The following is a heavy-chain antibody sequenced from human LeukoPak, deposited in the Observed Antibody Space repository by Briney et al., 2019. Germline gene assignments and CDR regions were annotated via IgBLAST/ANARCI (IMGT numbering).Heavy chain of an antibody. V-gene: IGHV3-7*03. CDR1: GFTFSRYW. CDR3: ASWGSVAGQRALDY. Sequence: PGGSLRLSCVASGFTFSRYWMTWVRQAPGKGRDWVATLIQDGGEKNYVDSVKGRFTISRDNAKNSVYLQMNSLRAEDTAVYYCASWGSVAGQRALDYWGQGTLVTVSS. D-gene: IGHD6-19*01. CDR2: LIQDGGEK. J-gene: IGHJ4*02.